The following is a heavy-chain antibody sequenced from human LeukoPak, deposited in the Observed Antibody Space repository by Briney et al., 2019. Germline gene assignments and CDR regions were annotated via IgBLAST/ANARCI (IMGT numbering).Heavy chain of an antibody. D-gene: IGHD5-18*01. CDR2: ISSSDNTI. V-gene: IGHV3-48*03. J-gene: IGHJ4*02. CDR1: GFTFSSYE. Sequence: GGSLRLSCAASGFTFSSYEMNWVRQAPGKGLEWVSYISSSDNTIHYADPVKGRFTISRDNAKNSLYLEMNSLRDEDTAVYYCARVHRGYSYGRLDYWGQGTLVTVSS. CDR3: ARVHRGYSYGRLDY.